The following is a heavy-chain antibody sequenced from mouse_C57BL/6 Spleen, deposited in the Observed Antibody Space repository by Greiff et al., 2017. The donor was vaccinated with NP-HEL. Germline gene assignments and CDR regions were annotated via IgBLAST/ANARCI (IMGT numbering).Heavy chain of an antibody. Sequence: VQLQQSGPELVKPGASVKMSCKASGYTFTDYNMHWVKQSHGKSLEWIGYINPNNGGTSYNQKFKGKATLTVNKSSSTAYMELRSLTSEDSAVYYCARSYHYGSSYVAYWGQGTLVTVSA. CDR2: INPNNGGT. V-gene: IGHV1-22*01. CDR3: ARSYHYGSSYVAY. J-gene: IGHJ3*01. CDR1: GYTFTDYN. D-gene: IGHD1-1*01.